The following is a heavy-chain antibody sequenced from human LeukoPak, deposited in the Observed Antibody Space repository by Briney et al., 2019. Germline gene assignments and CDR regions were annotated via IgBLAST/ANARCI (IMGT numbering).Heavy chain of an antibody. D-gene: IGHD2-15*01. V-gene: IGHV1-2*02. J-gene: IGHJ5*02. CDR1: GYTFTGYY. CDR2: INPNSGGT. CDR3: ARDRWDYCSGGSCYFGETKPNWFDP. Sequence: ASVKVSCKASGYTFTGYYMHWVRQAPGQGLEWMGWINPNSGGTNYAQKFQGRVTMTRDTSISTAYMELSRLRSDDTAVYYCARDRWDYCSGGSCYFGETKPNWFDPWGQGTLVTVSS.